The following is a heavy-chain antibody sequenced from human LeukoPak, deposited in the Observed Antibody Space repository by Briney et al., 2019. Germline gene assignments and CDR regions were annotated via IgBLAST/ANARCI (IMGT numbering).Heavy chain of an antibody. CDR2: IYYSGST. CDR3: ARELTGSGGFDY. V-gene: IGHV4-59*01. D-gene: IGHD3-10*01. J-gene: IGHJ4*02. CDR1: GGSISSYY. Sequence: SETLSLTCTVSGGSISSYYWSWIRQPPGKGLEWIGYIYYSGSTNYNPSLKSRVTISVDTSKNQFSLKVSSVTAADTAVYYCARELTGSGGFDYWGQGTLVTVSS.